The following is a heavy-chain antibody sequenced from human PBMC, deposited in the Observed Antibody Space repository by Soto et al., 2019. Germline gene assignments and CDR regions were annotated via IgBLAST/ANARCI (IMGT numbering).Heavy chain of an antibody. CDR3: ARDMTGGYTPFDY. CDR2: INPNSGGT. CDR1: GYTFTGYY. J-gene: IGHJ4*02. V-gene: IGHV1-2*04. Sequence: ASVKVSCKASGYTFTGYYMHWVRQAPGQGLEWMGWINPNSGGTNYAQKFQGWVTMTRDTSISTAYMELSRLRSDDTAVYYCARDMTGGYTPFDYWGQGTLVTVSS. D-gene: IGHD1-26*01.